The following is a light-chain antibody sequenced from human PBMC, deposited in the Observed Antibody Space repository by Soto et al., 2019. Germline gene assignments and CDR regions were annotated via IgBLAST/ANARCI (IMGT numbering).Light chain of an antibody. V-gene: IGLV2-8*01. CDR1: SSDVGGYNY. Sequence: QSALTQPPSASGSPGQSVTISCTGTSSDVGGYNYVSWYQQHPGKAPKLMISDVSKRPSGVPDRFSGSKSGNTASLTVSGLQAEDEADYYCRSFAGNNNLVFGGGTKLTVL. CDR3: RSFAGNNNLV. J-gene: IGLJ2*01. CDR2: DVS.